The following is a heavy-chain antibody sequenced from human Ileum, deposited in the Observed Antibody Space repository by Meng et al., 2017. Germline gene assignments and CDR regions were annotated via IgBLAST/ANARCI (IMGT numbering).Heavy chain of an antibody. J-gene: IGHJ4*02. CDR1: GGSGSSDGYQ. CDR2: AST. V-gene: IGHV4-61*08. D-gene: IGHD7-27*01. Sequence: QVQLQESGPGLVSPSETLSLICTVSGGSGSSDGYQWGWIRQPPGKGLEWIGYASTNYTPSLKSRVTISLDTSKNQFSLKLSSVTAADTAVYYCARDHWGSLDYWGQGILVTVSS. CDR3: ARDHWGSLDY.